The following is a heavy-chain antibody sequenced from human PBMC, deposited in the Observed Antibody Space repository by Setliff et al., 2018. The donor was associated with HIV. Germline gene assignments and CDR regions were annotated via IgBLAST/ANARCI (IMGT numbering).Heavy chain of an antibody. CDR2: ISWNGHRT. Sequence: GGSLRLSCAASGFNVSSNYMSWVRQAPGKGLEWVSGISWNGHRTDYADSVKGRFTISRDNAKNSLYLEMNSLKAEDTALYWCARAVDYNYYYYMDVWGTGTTVTVSS. CDR1: GFNVSSNY. D-gene: IGHD2-21*01. V-gene: IGHV3-20*04. CDR3: ARAVDYNYYYYMDV. J-gene: IGHJ6*03.